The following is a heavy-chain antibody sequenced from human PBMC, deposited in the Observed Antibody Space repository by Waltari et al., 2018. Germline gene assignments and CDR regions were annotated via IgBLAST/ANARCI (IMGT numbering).Heavy chain of an antibody. CDR3: VGNTLSIAAAGRVSY. CDR1: GLNFRGSS. CDR2: INANSQTI. Sequence: EVQLVESGGHLIQPGGSLRLSCAASGLNFRGSSMNWVRQAPGQGLECISYINANSQTIYYADSVQGRFTISRDNAKNSLYLEMNSLRLEDTAVYFCVGNTLSIAAAGRVSYWGQGTPVTVSS. D-gene: IGHD6-13*01. J-gene: IGHJ4*02. V-gene: IGHV3-48*04.